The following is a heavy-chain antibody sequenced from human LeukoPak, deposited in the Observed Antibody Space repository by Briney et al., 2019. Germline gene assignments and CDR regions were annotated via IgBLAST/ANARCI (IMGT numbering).Heavy chain of an antibody. D-gene: IGHD6-19*01. CDR3: ARVFVSGWYYFDY. Sequence: GGFLRLSCAASGFTVSNNYMSWVRQAPGKGLEWVSVIYGGGNTYYADSVKGRFTISRDNSKNTLYLQMNSLRAEDTAVYYCARVFVSGWYYFDYWGQGTLVTVSS. J-gene: IGHJ4*02. CDR1: GFTVSNNY. CDR2: IYGGGNT. V-gene: IGHV3-53*01.